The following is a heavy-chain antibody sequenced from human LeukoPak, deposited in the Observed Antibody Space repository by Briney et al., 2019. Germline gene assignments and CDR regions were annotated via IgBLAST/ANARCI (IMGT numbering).Heavy chain of an antibody. D-gene: IGHD3-22*01. Sequence: GGSLRLSCAASGFTFSSYGMSWVRQAPGKGLEWVSVISGSGGRTYYADSVKGRFTISRDNSKNTLYLQMNSLRAEDTAVYYCAKEGSGYPIDYFDYWGQGTLVTVSS. V-gene: IGHV3-23*01. CDR2: ISGSGGRT. CDR1: GFTFSSYG. CDR3: AKEGSGYPIDYFDY. J-gene: IGHJ4*02.